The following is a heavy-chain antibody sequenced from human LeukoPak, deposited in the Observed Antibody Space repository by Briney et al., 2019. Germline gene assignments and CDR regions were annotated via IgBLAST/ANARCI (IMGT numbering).Heavy chain of an antibody. Sequence: TGGSLRLSCAASGFTFSTYNMNWVRQAPGKGLEWVSSITSGGGYTYYADLVKGRFTTSRDNATNSLSLRLDSLRAEDTAVYYCARGHYDVLTSSYKWTPDYWGQGTLVTVSS. CDR3: ARGHYDVLTSSYKWTPDY. D-gene: IGHD3-9*01. J-gene: IGHJ4*02. CDR1: GFTFSTYN. CDR2: ITSGGGYT. V-gene: IGHV3-21*06.